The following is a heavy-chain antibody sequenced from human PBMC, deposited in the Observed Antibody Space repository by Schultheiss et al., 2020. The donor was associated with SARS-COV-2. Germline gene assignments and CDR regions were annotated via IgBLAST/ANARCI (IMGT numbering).Heavy chain of an antibody. CDR1: GFTFSSYW. J-gene: IGHJ4*02. Sequence: GGSLRLSCAASGFTFSSYWMSWVRQAPGKGLEWVANIKQDGSEKYYVDSVKGRFTISRDNSKNTLYLQMNSLRAEDTAVYYCARARTALMGSFDYWGQGTLVTVSS. CDR3: ARARTALMGSFDY. CDR2: IKQDGSEK. V-gene: IGHV3-7*01. D-gene: IGHD2-21*02.